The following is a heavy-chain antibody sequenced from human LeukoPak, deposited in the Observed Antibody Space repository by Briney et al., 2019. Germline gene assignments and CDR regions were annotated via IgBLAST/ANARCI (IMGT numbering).Heavy chain of an antibody. J-gene: IGHJ4*02. Sequence: GGSLRLSCAASGFTFSSYAMHWVRQAPGKGLEWVAVISYDGSNKYYADSVKGRFTISRDNSKSTLYLQMNSLRAEDTAVYYCARDRGSGWYFGLDYWGQGTLVTVSS. CDR2: ISYDGSNK. V-gene: IGHV3-30-3*01. D-gene: IGHD6-19*01. CDR3: ARDRGSGWYFGLDY. CDR1: GFTFSSYA.